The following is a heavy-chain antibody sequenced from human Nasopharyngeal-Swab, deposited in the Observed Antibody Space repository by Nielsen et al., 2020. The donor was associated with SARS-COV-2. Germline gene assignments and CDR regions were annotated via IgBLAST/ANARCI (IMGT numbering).Heavy chain of an antibody. CDR2: INTNTWNP. V-gene: IGHV7-4-1*02. CDR1: VYTFPSYA. Sequence: ASVTVSCQSSVYTFPSYALHWVRQAPSQGLAWMGWINTNTWNPTYAQGFTGRFVFSLDTSVSTAYLQISSLKAEDTAVYYCARGDYDFWSGWVSAFDIWGQGTMVTVSS. D-gene: IGHD3-3*01. J-gene: IGHJ3*02. CDR3: ARGDYDFWSGWVSAFDI.